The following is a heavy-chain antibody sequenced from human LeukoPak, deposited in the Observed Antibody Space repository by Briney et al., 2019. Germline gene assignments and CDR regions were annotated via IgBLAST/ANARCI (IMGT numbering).Heavy chain of an antibody. CDR1: SNYA. Sequence: SNYAMSWGRQAPGKGLEWIGSIYYSGSTYYNPSLKSRVTISVDTSKNQFSLKLTSVTAVDTAVYYCASSSRWYYYTDYWGQGTLVTVSS. CDR3: ASSSRWYYYTDY. D-gene: IGHD6-13*01. CDR2: IYYSGST. V-gene: IGHV4-39*01. J-gene: IGHJ4*02.